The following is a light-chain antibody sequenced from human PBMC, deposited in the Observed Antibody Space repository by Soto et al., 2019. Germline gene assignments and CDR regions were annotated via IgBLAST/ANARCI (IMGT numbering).Light chain of an antibody. CDR2: DVS. Sequence: QSVLTQPASVPGSPGQSIAISCTGTSSDVGGYNYVSWYQQHPGKAPTVMIYDVSNRPSGVSNRFSGSKSGNTASLTISGLQADDEADYYCSSYTSSSTYVFGTGTKVTVL. CDR1: SSDVGGYNY. J-gene: IGLJ1*01. CDR3: SSYTSSSTYV. V-gene: IGLV2-14*01.